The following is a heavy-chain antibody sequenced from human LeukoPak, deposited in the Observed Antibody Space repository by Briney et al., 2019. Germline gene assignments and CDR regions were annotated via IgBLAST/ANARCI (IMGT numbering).Heavy chain of an antibody. CDR1: GFTFSNSY. J-gene: IGHJ5*02. CDR3: AREQAYWFGP. Sequence: GGSLRLSCAASGFTFSNSYMTWVRQAPGKGLEWVSFIYPDGTTSYADPVKGRFTIPRDTSKNTLHLQMNSLRADDTAVYYCAREQAYWFGPWGQGSLVTVSS. V-gene: IGHV3-53*01. CDR2: IYPDGTT.